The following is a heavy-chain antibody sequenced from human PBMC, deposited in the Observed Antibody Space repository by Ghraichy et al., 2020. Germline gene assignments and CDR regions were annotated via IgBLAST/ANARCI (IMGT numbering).Heavy chain of an antibody. D-gene: IGHD1-14*01. V-gene: IGHV4-39*07. CDR1: GGSISSSSYY. Sequence: SETLSLTCTVSGGSISSSSYYWGWIRQPPGKGLEWIGEINHSGSTNYNPSLKSRVTISVDTSKNQFSLKLSSVTAADTAVYYCARGGPWNHATSNWFDPWGQGTLVTVSS. CDR3: ARGGPWNHATSNWFDP. J-gene: IGHJ5*02. CDR2: INHSGST.